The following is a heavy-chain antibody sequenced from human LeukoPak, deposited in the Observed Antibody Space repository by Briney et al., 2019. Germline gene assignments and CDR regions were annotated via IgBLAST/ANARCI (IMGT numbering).Heavy chain of an antibody. CDR3: AIRSSWLYDAFDI. CDR1: GGSISSGGYS. CDR2: IYHSGST. J-gene: IGHJ3*02. V-gene: IGHV4-30-2*01. D-gene: IGHD6-13*01. Sequence: SETLSLTCAVSGGSISSGGYSWSWIRQPPGKGLEWIGYIYHSGSTYYNPSLKSRVTISVDRSKNHFSLKLSSVTAADTAVYYCAIRSSWLYDAFDIWGQGTMVTVSS.